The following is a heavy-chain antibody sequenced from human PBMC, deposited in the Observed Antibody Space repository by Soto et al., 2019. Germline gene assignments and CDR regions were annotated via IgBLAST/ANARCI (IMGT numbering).Heavy chain of an antibody. CDR1: GGSISSDY. J-gene: IGHJ4*02. CDR2: IYYNGFT. V-gene: IGHV4-59*01. CDR3: ARTVLLGYCSGGSCSPYRDYIDY. Sequence: SETLSLTCTVSGGSISSDYWSWIRQPPGKRLEWIGFIYYNGFTTYSPSLKSRVTISIDTSKNQSSLKLSSVTAADTAVYYCARTVLLGYCSGGSCSPYRDYIDYWGQGTLVTVST. D-gene: IGHD2-15*01.